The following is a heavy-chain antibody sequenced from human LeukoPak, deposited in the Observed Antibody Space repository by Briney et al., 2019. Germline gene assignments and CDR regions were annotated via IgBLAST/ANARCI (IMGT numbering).Heavy chain of an antibody. Sequence: QPGGSLRLSCAASGFTFSSYWMHWVRQAPGKGLVWVSRINSDGSSTSYADSVKGRFTISRDNSKNTLYLQMNSLRAEDTAVYYCAKDGLGYDFWSGTYFDYWGQGTLVTVSS. J-gene: IGHJ4*02. CDR1: GFTFSSYW. V-gene: IGHV3-74*01. CDR2: INSDGSST. D-gene: IGHD3-3*01. CDR3: AKDGLGYDFWSGTYFDY.